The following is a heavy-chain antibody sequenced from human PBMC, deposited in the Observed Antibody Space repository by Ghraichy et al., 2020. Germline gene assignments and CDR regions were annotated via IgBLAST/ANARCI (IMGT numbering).Heavy chain of an antibody. CDR3: ARELGIWFGDLGYYYYGMDV. V-gene: IGHV3-48*02. CDR2: ISSSSSTI. D-gene: IGHD3-10*01. CDR1: GFTFSSYS. J-gene: IGHJ6*02. Sequence: GGSLRLSCAASGFTFSSYSMNWVRQAPGKGLEWVSYISSSSSTIYYADSVKGRFTISRDNAKNSLYLQMNSLRDEDTAVYYCARELGIWFGDLGYYYYGMDVWGQGTTVTVSS.